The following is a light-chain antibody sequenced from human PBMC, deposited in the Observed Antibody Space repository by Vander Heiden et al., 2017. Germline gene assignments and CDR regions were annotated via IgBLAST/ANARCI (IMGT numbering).Light chain of an antibody. CDR3: HQYGNSPRT. J-gene: IGKJ1*01. CDR1: QSVPSSY. V-gene: IGKV3-20*01. CDR2: GSS. Sequence: IASTVSPDTLSLSPGERATLSGRTSQSVPSSYLAWYQQRPGQPPRLLIYGSSNRASGIADRFSGSGSGTLLTLTLSRLEPEDFVVYFCHQYGNSPRTFGQGTRVEVK.